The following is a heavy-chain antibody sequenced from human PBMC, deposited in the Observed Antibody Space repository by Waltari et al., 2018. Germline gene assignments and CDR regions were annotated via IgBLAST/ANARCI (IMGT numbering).Heavy chain of an antibody. D-gene: IGHD3-9*01. CDR1: GFTFRALN. Sequence: QLVESGVDLVRSGGFLRLSCGAFGFTFRALNLNLSRQPPGKGLEWITYISSTSGTKYYADSGKGRITISRDNAKNSVSLQMNSLREEDTAIYFCARGGLVRGDAFPVWGPGAVVTVSS. CDR2: ISSTSGTK. V-gene: IGHV3-48*02. CDR3: ARGGLVRGDAFPV. J-gene: IGHJ3*01.